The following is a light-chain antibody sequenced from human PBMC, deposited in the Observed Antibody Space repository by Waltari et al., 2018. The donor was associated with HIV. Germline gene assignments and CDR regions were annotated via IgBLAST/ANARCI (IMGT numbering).Light chain of an antibody. CDR2: SNN. J-gene: IGLJ2*01. CDR1: TSNIGSNA. Sequence: QSVLTQPPSTSGTPGQRVTISRSGSTSNIGSNAVNWYQQLPGTAPKLVIYSNNQRPPGVPDRFTGSKSGTSASLAISGLQSEDEADYYCAAWDDSLNGNVIFGGGTKLTVL. V-gene: IGLV1-44*01. CDR3: AAWDDSLNGNVI.